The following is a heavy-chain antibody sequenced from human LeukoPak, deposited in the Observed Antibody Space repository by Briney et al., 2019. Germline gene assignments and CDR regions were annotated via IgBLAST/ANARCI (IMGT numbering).Heavy chain of an antibody. Sequence: SETLSLTCTVSGGSISSYYWSWLRQPPGKGLEWIGYIYYSGSTNYNPSLKSRVTISVDTSKNQFSLKLSSVTAADTAVYYCARGIVLRYFDWLSGFDYWGQGTLVTVSS. CDR3: ARGIVLRYFDWLSGFDY. CDR2: IYYSGST. D-gene: IGHD3-9*01. J-gene: IGHJ4*02. CDR1: GGSISSYY. V-gene: IGHV4-59*01.